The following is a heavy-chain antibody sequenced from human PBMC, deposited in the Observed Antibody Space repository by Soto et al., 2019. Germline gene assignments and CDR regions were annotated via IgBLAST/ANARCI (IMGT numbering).Heavy chain of an antibody. D-gene: IGHD4-17*01. CDR1: GFTFSNYW. V-gene: IGHV3-23*01. Sequence: PGGSLRLSCAASGFTFSNYWMVWVRQAPGKGLEWVSVISGSGGSTYYADSVKGRFTISRDNSKNTLYLQMNSLRAEDTAVYYCAKRTVGWYFDLWGRGTLVTVSS. J-gene: IGHJ2*01. CDR3: AKRTVGWYFDL. CDR2: ISGSGGST.